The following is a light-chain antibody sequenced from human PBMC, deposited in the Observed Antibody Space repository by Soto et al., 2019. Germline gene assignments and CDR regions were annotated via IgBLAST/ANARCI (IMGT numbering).Light chain of an antibody. Sequence: EIVLTQSPATLSLSPGERDTLSCRDSQSVSSYLAWYQQKPGQAPRLLIYDASNRATGIPARFSGSGSGTDFTLTISSLEPEDFAVYYCQQRSNWPITFGQGTRLEIK. CDR2: DAS. V-gene: IGKV3-11*01. CDR1: QSVSSY. CDR3: QQRSNWPIT. J-gene: IGKJ5*01.